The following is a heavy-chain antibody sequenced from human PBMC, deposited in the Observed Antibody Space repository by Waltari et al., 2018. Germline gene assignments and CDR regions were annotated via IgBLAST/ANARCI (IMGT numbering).Heavy chain of an antibody. D-gene: IGHD7-27*01. Sequence: QVQLVQSGAAVQKPGSSVKVSCKASGGPFSSYPISWGRRAPGQGLEWMGGIIPIFGTANYGQKFQGRGTITADEATGTADMEVSGRGSEDTAVYDCARDAGEGYFELWGRGTLVTVSS. CDR3: ARDAGEGYFEL. CDR1: GGPFSSYP. J-gene: IGHJ2*01. V-gene: IGHV1-69*01. CDR2: IIPIFGTA.